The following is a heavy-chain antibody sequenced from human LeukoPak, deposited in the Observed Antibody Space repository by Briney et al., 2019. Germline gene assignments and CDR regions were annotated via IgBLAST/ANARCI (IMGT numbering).Heavy chain of an antibody. CDR1: GGSISSYY. J-gene: IGHJ5*02. CDR2: IYTSGST. V-gene: IGHV4-4*07. Sequence: SETLSLTCTVSGGSISSYYWSWIRQPAGKGLEWIGRIYTSGSTNYNPSLKSRVTMSVDTSKNQFSLKLSSVTAADTAVYYCVRDQKITIFGVVTRYNWFDPWGQGTLVTVSS. CDR3: VRDQKITIFGVVTRYNWFDP. D-gene: IGHD3-3*01.